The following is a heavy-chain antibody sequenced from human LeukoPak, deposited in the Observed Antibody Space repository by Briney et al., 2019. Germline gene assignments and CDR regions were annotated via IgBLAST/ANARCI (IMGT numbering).Heavy chain of an antibody. D-gene: IGHD1-1*01. J-gene: IGHJ4*02. CDR3: RKEGSTGWRYNFDY. Sequence: PGRSLRLPCAVSGFTVSSHGKLWARQAPGKGLEWVADISDDGRTEYYADCVKGRFTISRDNSKNTVSLQMNSLRDHDTAVFYWRKEGSTGWRYNFDYWGQGTLVTVSS. CDR1: GFTVSSHG. V-gene: IGHV3-30*18. CDR2: ISDDGRTE.